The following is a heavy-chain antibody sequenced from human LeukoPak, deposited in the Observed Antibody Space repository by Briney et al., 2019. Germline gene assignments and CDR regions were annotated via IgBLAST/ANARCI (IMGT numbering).Heavy chain of an antibody. CDR1: GFTFSDYY. Sequence: PGGSLRLSCAASGFTFSDYYMSWIRQAPGKGLEWVSYISSSGSTIYYADSVKGRFTISRDNAKNSLYLQMNSLRAEDTAVYYWARDMPYYYGSGRPGDYWGQGTLVTVSS. J-gene: IGHJ4*02. D-gene: IGHD3-10*01. V-gene: IGHV3-11*04. CDR3: ARDMPYYYGSGRPGDY. CDR2: ISSSGSTI.